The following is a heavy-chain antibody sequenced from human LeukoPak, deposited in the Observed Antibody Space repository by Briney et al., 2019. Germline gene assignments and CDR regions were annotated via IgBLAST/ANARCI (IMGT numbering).Heavy chain of an antibody. CDR2: ISGSGGST. CDR1: GFTFSSYA. D-gene: IGHD3-3*01. Sequence: GGSLRLSCAASGFTFSSYAMSWVRQAPGKGLEWVSAISGSGGSTYYADSVKGRFTISRDNSKNTLYLQMNSLRAEDTAVYYCAKDPIQGPYYDFWSGYGGKPDYWGQGTLVTVSS. CDR3: AKDPIQGPYYDFWSGYGGKPDY. J-gene: IGHJ4*02. V-gene: IGHV3-23*01.